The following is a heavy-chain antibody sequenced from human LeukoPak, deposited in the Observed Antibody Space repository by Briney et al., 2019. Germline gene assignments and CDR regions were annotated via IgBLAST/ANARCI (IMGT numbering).Heavy chain of an antibody. Sequence: SETLSLTCSVSGGSISSYYWSWIRQPPGKGLEWIGYLYYSGSTNYNPSLKSRVTISVDTSKNQCSLKLSSVNAADTAVYYCARDGGSGSYLEASYYGMDVWGQGTTVTVSS. V-gene: IGHV4-59*01. J-gene: IGHJ6*02. CDR1: GGSISSYY. CDR2: LYYSGST. CDR3: ARDGGSGSYLEASYYGMDV. D-gene: IGHD1-26*01.